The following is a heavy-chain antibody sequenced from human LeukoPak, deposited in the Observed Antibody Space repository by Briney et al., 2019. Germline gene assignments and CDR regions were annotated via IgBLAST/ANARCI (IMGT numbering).Heavy chain of an antibody. CDR2: LNPNSGNT. Sequence: ASVRVSCKASGYNFKSNDINWVRQATGQGPEWMGWLNPNSGNTGYAPKFQGRITLTRDTSVNTVYMELSSLTSEDTAVYYCGKRAGDWSVFYMDVWGKGTTVIVSS. D-gene: IGHD2-21*02. CDR1: GYNFKSND. V-gene: IGHV1-8*01. J-gene: IGHJ6*03. CDR3: GKRAGDWSVFYMDV.